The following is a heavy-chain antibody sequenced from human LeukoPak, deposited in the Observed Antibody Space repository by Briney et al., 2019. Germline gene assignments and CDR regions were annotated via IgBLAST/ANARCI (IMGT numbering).Heavy chain of an antibody. D-gene: IGHD4-23*01. CDR2: MNPNSGNT. Sequence: ASVKVSCKASGYTFTSYDINWVRQATGQGLEWMGWMNPNSGNTGYAQKFQGRVTMTRNTSISTAYMELSSLRSEDTAVYYCARAGWSNSPQYYYYYGMDVWGQGTTVTVSS. J-gene: IGHJ6*02. CDR3: ARAGWSNSPQYYYYYGMDV. CDR1: GYTFTSYD. V-gene: IGHV1-8*01.